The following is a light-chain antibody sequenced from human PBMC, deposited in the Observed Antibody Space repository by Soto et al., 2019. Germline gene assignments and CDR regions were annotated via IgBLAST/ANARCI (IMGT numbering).Light chain of an antibody. V-gene: IGKV4-1*01. CDR2: WAS. CDR3: QQYYSTPRT. J-gene: IGKJ4*01. Sequence: DIVMTQSPDSLSVSLGERATINCKSSQRVFYSSNNENYLAWYQQKPGHPPKLLIYWASTRESGVPDRFSGSGSGTDFTLTISSLQAEDVAVYYCQQYYSTPRTFGGGTKVDI. CDR1: QRVFYSSNNENY.